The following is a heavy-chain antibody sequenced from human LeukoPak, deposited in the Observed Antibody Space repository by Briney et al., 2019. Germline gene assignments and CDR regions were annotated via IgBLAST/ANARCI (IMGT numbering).Heavy chain of an antibody. J-gene: IGHJ4*02. Sequence: SETLSLTCAVYGGSFSGYYWSWIRQPPGKGLEWIGYIYYSGSTNYNPSLKSRVTISVDTSKNQFSLKLSSVTAADTAVYYCARSRPDIVVVPAAPSTYFDYWGQGTLVTVSS. CDR1: GGSFSGYY. CDR3: ARSRPDIVVVPAAPSTYFDY. V-gene: IGHV4-59*08. D-gene: IGHD2-2*01. CDR2: IYYSGST.